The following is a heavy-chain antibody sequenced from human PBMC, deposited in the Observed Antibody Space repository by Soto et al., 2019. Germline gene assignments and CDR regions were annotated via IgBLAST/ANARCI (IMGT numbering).Heavy chain of an antibody. Sequence: GGSLRLSCQASGFNFDNYGMHWVRQAPGKGLEWVAVITYDGSFQYYADSVKGRFTISRDNSKNTLSLHLNTLKPEDTAVYHCAKDRVGGTFYTPLTFWGQGTLVTVSS. D-gene: IGHD1-7*01. J-gene: IGHJ4*02. V-gene: IGHV3-30*18. CDR1: GFNFDNYG. CDR2: ITYDGSFQ. CDR3: AKDRVGGTFYTPLTF.